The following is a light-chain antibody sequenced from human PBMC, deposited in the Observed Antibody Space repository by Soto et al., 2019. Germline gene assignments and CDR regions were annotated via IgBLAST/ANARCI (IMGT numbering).Light chain of an antibody. Sequence: EIVMTQSPATLSVSPGERATLSCRASQSITTNLAWYQQKPGQAPRLLIYGASTRATGIPARFSGSGSGTEFTLTISSLQSEDFAVYYCQQYNTWPSFGGGTKVENK. CDR2: GAS. CDR1: QSITTN. J-gene: IGKJ4*01. V-gene: IGKV3-15*01. CDR3: QQYNTWPS.